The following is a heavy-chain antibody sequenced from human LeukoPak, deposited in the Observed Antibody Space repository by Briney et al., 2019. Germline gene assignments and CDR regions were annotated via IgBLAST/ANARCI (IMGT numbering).Heavy chain of an antibody. J-gene: IGHJ4*02. CDR2: IYIGGST. CDR1: GFTLSTYY. Sequence: GSLRLSCAASGFTLSTYYLSWVRQAPGKGLEWVSVIYIGGSTYYADSVKGRFTVSRDNSKNTLYLQMNSLRAEDTAMYYCARGLGYCTSTTCLLPFDYWGQGTLVTVSS. CDR3: ARGLGYCTSTTCLLPFDY. V-gene: IGHV3-53*01. D-gene: IGHD2-2*01.